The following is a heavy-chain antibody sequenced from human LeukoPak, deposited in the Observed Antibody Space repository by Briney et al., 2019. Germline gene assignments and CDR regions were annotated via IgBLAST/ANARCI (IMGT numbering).Heavy chain of an antibody. D-gene: IGHD4-17*01. V-gene: IGHV4-59*01. CDR3: ARGPTVTTDY. CDR1: GASFNNYS. J-gene: IGHJ4*02. Sequence: SETLSLTCTVSGASFNNYSCHWIRQPPGQRLECIGYMYYSGSTGYNPSLKSRVTMSLDTSKNQFSLNLSSVTAADTAVYYCARGPTVTTDYWGQGILVTVSS. CDR2: MYYSGST.